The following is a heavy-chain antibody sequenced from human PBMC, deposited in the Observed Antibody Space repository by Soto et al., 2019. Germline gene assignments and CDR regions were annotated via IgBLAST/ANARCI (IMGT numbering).Heavy chain of an antibody. CDR1: GDSISDNRYY. V-gene: IGHV4-39*01. CDR3: ARQCYGDYLGGNWFDP. J-gene: IGHJ5*02. CDR2: ISHDGHA. Sequence: QMQESGPGLMRPSATLSLTCTVCGDSISDNRYYWGWLRQSFERGLEWIGSISHDGHAHYSPSLESRVTFSVYPPQNKFALEMKSVTVADTAVYFCARQCYGDYLGGNWFDPWGQGSLVTISS. D-gene: IGHD4-17*01.